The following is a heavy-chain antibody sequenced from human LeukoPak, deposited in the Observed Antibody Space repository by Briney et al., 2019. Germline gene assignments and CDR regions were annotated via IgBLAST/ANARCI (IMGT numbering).Heavy chain of an antibody. D-gene: IGHD3-3*01. CDR1: GYTFTNYD. J-gene: IGHJ3*02. Sequence: ASVTVSCKASGYTFTNYDINWVRQATGQGLEWMGWMTPNSGNSGYAQKFQGRITITRNTSISTAYMELSSLTSEDTAVYYCAIWSGFYPVDAFDIWGQGTMVTVSS. CDR3: AIWSGFYPVDAFDI. V-gene: IGHV1-8*01. CDR2: MTPNSGNS.